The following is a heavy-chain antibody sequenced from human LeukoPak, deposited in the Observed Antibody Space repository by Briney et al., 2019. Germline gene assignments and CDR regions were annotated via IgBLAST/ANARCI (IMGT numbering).Heavy chain of an antibody. CDR2: ISSSSSYI. CDR3: ARDHPHGMDV. CDR1: GFTFSSYS. Sequence: GGSLRLSCAASGFTFSSYSMNWVRQAPGKGLEWVSSISSSSSYIYYADSVKGRFTISRDNAKNSLYLQMNSLRAEDTAVCYCARDHPHGMDVWGQGTTVTVSS. J-gene: IGHJ6*02. V-gene: IGHV3-21*01.